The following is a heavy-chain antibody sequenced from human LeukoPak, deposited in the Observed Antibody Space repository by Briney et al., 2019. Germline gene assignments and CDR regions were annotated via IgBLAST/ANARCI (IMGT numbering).Heavy chain of an antibody. J-gene: IGHJ6*02. V-gene: IGHV1-69*01. CDR2: IIPIFGTA. D-gene: IGHD6-19*01. Sequence: ASVKVSCKASGGTFSSYAISWVRQAPGQGLEWMGGIIPIFGTANYAQKFQGRVTITADESTSTAYMELSSLRFEDTAVYYCARVRRWGYSSGWSLTYYYGMDVWGQGTTVTVSS. CDR3: ARVRRWGYSSGWSLTYYYGMDV. CDR1: GGTFSSYA.